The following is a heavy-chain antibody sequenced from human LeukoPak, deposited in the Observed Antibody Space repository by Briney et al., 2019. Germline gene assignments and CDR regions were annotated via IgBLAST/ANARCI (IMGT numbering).Heavy chain of an antibody. V-gene: IGHV4-4*07. CDR1: GGSISSYY. Sequence: SETLSLTCTVSGGSISSYYWSWIRQPAGKGLESIGHISTSGSTNYKASLRSRVSISVNSSKNQFSLKMTSVTGADTAVYFCARGPYGDHADGFDFWGQGALVTVSS. J-gene: IGHJ4*02. D-gene: IGHD4-17*01. CDR3: ARGPYGDHADGFDF. CDR2: ISTSGST.